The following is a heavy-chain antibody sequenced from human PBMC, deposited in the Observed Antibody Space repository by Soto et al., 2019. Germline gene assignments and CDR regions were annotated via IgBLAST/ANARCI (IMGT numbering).Heavy chain of an antibody. CDR2: IYYSGST. Sequence: SETLSLTCTVSGGSISSYYWSWIRQPPGKGLEWIGYIYYSGSTNYNPSLKSRVTISVDTSKNQFSLKLSSVTAADSAVYYCARDELVDAFDIWGQGTMVTVSS. J-gene: IGHJ3*02. D-gene: IGHD6-6*01. V-gene: IGHV4-59*01. CDR1: GGSISSYY. CDR3: ARDELVDAFDI.